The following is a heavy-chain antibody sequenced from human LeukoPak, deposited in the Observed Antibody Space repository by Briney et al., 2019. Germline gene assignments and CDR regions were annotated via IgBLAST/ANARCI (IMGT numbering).Heavy chain of an antibody. J-gene: IGHJ5*02. Sequence: GGSLRLSCAASGFTFSNAWMSWVRQAPGKGLEWVGRIKSKTDGGTTDYAAPVKGRFTISRDNSKNTLYLQMNSLRAEDTAVYYCAAFPLWFGSGGNWFDPWGQGTLVTVSS. V-gene: IGHV3-15*01. CDR1: GFTFSNAW. CDR2: IKSKTDGGTT. CDR3: AAFPLWFGSGGNWFDP. D-gene: IGHD3-10*01.